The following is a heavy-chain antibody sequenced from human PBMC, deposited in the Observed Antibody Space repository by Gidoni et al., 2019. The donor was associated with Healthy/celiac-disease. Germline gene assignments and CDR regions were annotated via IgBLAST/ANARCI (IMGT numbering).Heavy chain of an antibody. Sequence: QVQLQQWGAGLLKPSETLSLTCAVYGGSLSGYYWSWIRQPPGKGLEWIGEINHSGSTNYNPSLKSRVTISVDTSKNQFSLKLSSVTAADTAVYYCARSRDGYNFDYWGQGTLVTVSS. V-gene: IGHV4-34*01. D-gene: IGHD5-12*01. CDR1: GGSLSGYY. CDR2: INHSGST. CDR3: ARSRDGYNFDY. J-gene: IGHJ4*02.